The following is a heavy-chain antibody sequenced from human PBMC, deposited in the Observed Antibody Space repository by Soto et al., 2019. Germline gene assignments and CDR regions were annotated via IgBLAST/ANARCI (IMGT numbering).Heavy chain of an antibody. J-gene: IGHJ1*01. D-gene: IGHD4-17*01. CDR1: GGSISSGGYY. CDR2: IYYSGST. CDR3: ASPGNFTDINDYGDYVYFQH. Sequence: SETLSLTCTVSGGSISSGGYYWSWIRQHPGKGLEWIGYIYYSGSTYYNPSLKSRVTISVDTSKNQFSLKLSSVTAADTAVYYCASPGNFTDINDYGDYVYFQHWGQGTLVTVSS. V-gene: IGHV4-31*03.